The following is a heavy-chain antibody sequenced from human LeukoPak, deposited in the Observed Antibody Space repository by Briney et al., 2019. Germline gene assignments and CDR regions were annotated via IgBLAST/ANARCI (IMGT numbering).Heavy chain of an antibody. V-gene: IGHV3-11*01. CDR3: ARDRTGHWFDP. CDR1: GFTFSDYY. D-gene: IGHD3-10*01. J-gene: IGHJ5*02. CDR2: ITSDATAM. Sequence: GGSLRLSCAASGFTFSDYYMSWIRRAPGKGLQWISYITSDATAMYYADSVEGRFTISRDNTKNSLFLQMNNLRAEDTAVYFCARDRTGHWFDPWGQGTLVTVSS.